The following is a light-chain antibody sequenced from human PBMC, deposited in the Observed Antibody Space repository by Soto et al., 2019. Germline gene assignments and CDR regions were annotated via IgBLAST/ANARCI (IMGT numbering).Light chain of an antibody. CDR1: SSDIGAYDY. CDR3: SSYTRSNTLV. V-gene: IGLV2-14*01. J-gene: IGLJ2*01. Sequence: QSVLTQPASVSGSPGQSITISCTGTSSDIGAYDYVSWFQQHPGKAPKLMVYDVTYRPSGVSDRFSGSKSGNTASLTISGLHTEDEADYHCSSYTRSNTLVFGGGTKVTVL. CDR2: DVT.